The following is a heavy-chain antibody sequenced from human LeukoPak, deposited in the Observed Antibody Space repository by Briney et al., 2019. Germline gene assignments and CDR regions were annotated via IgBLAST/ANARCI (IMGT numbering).Heavy chain of an antibody. CDR3: ARDSSQYSSSWYNWLDP. CDR1: GYTFTSYG. J-gene: IGHJ5*02. D-gene: IGHD6-13*01. V-gene: IGHV1-18*01. CDR2: ISAYNGNT. Sequence: VASVKVSCKASGYTFTSYGISWVRQAPGQGLEWMGWISAYNGNTNYAQKLQGRVTMTTDTSTSTAYMELRSLRSDDTAVYYCARDSSQYSSSWYNWLDPWGQGTLVTVSS.